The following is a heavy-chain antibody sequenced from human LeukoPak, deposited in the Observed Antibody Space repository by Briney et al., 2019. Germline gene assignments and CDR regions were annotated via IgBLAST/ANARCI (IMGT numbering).Heavy chain of an antibody. V-gene: IGHV3-74*01. J-gene: IGHJ4*02. Sequence: GGSLRLSCAASGFTFSSYWMHWVRQAPGKGLVWVSRIYSDGSSTTFADSVKGRFTISRDNAKNTLYLQMNSLRAEDTAVYYCVRVVGPMIVVWGRPEQAIFDYWGQGTLVTVSS. CDR3: VRVVGPMIVVWGRPEQAIFDY. D-gene: IGHD3-22*01. CDR2: IYSDGSST. CDR1: GFTFSSYW.